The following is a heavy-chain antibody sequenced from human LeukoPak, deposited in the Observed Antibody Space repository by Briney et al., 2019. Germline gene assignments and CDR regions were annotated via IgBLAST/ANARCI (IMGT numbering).Heavy chain of an antibody. V-gene: IGHV3-21*01. CDR2: ISSSSSYI. CDR1: GFTFSSYS. J-gene: IGHJ5*02. CDR3: SRAGGYGNNLGFDP. D-gene: IGHD4-11*01. Sequence: GGSLRLSCAASGFTFSSYSMNWVRQAPGKGLEWVSSISSSSSYIYYADSVKGRFTISRDNAKNSLYLQMNSLRAEDKAVYYCSRAGGYGNNLGFDPWGQGTLVTVSS.